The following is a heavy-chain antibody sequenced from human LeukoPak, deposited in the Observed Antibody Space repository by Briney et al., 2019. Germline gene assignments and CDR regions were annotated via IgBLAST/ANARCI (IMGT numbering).Heavy chain of an antibody. CDR3: VRGNAVITSLDY. D-gene: IGHD3-16*01. J-gene: IGHJ4*02. V-gene: IGHV4-59*08. CDR1: GGVLNSFY. CDR2: VYYSGST. Sequence: SETLSLTCAVSGGVLNSFYWNWIRQPPGKGLEWIGYVYYSGSTSYNPSLKSRVTMSADTSKNQFSLNLNSVTAADTAVYYCVRGNAVITSLDYWGQGILVAVSS.